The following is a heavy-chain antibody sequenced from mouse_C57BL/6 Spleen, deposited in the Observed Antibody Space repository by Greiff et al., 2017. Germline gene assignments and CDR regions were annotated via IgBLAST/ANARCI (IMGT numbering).Heavy chain of an antibody. CDR3: ASHYYGSSYGDYFDY. D-gene: IGHD1-1*01. CDR1: GYTFTSYW. J-gene: IGHJ2*01. V-gene: IGHV1-74*01. CDR2: IHPSDSDT. Sequence: QVQLQQPGAELVKPGASVKVSCKASGYTFTSYWMHWVKQRPGQGLEWIGRIHPSDSDTNYNQKFKGKATLTVDKSSSTAYMQLSSLTSEDSAVYYCASHYYGSSYGDYFDYWGQGTTRTVSS.